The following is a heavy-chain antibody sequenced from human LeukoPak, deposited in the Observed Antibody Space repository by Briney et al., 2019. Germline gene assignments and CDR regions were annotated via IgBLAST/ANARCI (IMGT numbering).Heavy chain of an antibody. CDR1: GFTFSNAW. J-gene: IGHJ6*03. Sequence: GGSLRLSCAASGFTFSNAWMSWVRQAPGKGLEWVGRIKSKTDGGTTDYAAPVKGRFTISRDDSKNTLYLQMNSLKTEDTAVYYCTTDEALLWFGETDYYMDVWGKGTTVTVSS. D-gene: IGHD3-10*01. CDR3: TTDEALLWFGETDYYMDV. CDR2: IKSKTDGGTT. V-gene: IGHV3-15*01.